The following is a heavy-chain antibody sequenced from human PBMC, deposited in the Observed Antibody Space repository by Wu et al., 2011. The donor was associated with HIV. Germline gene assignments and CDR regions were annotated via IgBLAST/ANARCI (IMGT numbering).Heavy chain of an antibody. CDR1: GYTFTNYY. CDR3: AKEGPHYFDY. J-gene: IGHJ4*02. V-gene: IGHV1-18*01. Sequence: QVQLVQSGAEVKKPGASVKVSCKASGYTFTNYYFTWVRQAPGQGLEWMGWISAYNGKTYYAQKLQGRVTMTTDTSTSTAYMQLSSLRFEDTAMYYCAKEGPHYFDYWGQGTLVTVSS. CDR2: ISAYNGKT.